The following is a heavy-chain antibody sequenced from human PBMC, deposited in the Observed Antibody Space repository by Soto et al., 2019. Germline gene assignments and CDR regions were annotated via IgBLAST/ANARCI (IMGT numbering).Heavy chain of an antibody. CDR2: MGGSVDSK. CDR3: ARDQISGWYDN. V-gene: IGHV3-23*01. CDR1: GFAFGRYA. D-gene: IGHD6-19*01. Sequence: ESGGGLVKPGGSLRLSCAASGFAFGRYALSWVRQAPGKGLEWVSAMGGSVDSKSYADSVKGRFTIPRDDPKNTLFLEMNSLRPEDTAIYFCARDQISGWYDNWGQGTLVTVSS. J-gene: IGHJ5*02.